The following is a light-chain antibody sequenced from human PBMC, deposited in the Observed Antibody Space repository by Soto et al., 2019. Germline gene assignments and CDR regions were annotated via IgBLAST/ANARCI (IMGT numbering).Light chain of an antibody. V-gene: IGKV3D-15*01. CDR3: QQHGNSPAIT. CDR2: DAS. Sequence: EIVMTQSPATLSVSPGERATLSCRASQSVSNKLAWYQQKPCQAHRLLIYDASNRATGTPARFSGSGSGTAFTLAISRLESEDFAVYYCQQHGNSPAITFGQGTRLEIK. CDR1: QSVSNK. J-gene: IGKJ5*01.